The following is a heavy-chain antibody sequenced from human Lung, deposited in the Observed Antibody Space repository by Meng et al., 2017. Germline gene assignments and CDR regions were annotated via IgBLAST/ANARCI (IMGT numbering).Heavy chain of an antibody. CDR3: ARGDYCGGDCYWFDY. Sequence: QVQLLQSGAEVKKPGDSVKVSCKAYGYTFTSYAMHWVRQAPGQRLEWMGWINAGNGNTKYSQKFQGRVTITRDTSASTAYMELSSLRSEDTAVYYCARGDYCGGDCYWFDYWGQGTLVTVSS. J-gene: IGHJ4*02. D-gene: IGHD2-21*02. CDR2: INAGNGNT. CDR1: GYTFTSYA. V-gene: IGHV1-3*01.